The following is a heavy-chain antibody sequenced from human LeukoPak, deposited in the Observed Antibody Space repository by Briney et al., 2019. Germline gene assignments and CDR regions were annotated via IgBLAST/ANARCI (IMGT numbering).Heavy chain of an antibody. CDR2: IFHSGST. Sequence: SETLSLTCAVSGASIFRSNWWSWVRQPPGKGLEWIGQIFHSGSTSYSPSLKSRVTISIDTSKNQFSLRLSSVTAADTAVYYCARARLGRMVRGADMDVWGKGTTVTISS. D-gene: IGHD3-10*01. J-gene: IGHJ6*03. CDR1: GASIFRSNW. CDR3: ARARLGRMVRGADMDV. V-gene: IGHV4-4*02.